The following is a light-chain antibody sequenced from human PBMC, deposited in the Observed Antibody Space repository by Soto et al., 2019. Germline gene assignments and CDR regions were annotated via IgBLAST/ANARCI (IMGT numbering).Light chain of an antibody. Sequence: DIQMTQSPSSLSASVGDRVTITCRARQSIFNYLNWYQQKPGKAPKLLIFATSNLQSRVPSRFSGSGSGTEFTLTISSLQLEDFATYSCQHSSLSPWTFGQGTKVEIK. V-gene: IGKV1-39*01. CDR3: QHSSLSPWT. CDR1: QSIFNY. J-gene: IGKJ1*01. CDR2: ATS.